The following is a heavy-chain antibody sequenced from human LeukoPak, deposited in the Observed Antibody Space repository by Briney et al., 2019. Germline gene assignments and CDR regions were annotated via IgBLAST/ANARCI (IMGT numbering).Heavy chain of an antibody. CDR3: ARDPTGTAEYFQH. D-gene: IGHD1-1*01. CDR2: ISSSSSYI. Sequence: GGSLRLSCAASGFTFSSYSMNWVRQAPGKGLEWVSSISSSSSYIYYADSVKGRFTISRDNAKDSLYLQMNSLRAEGTAVYYCARDPTGTAEYFQHWGQGTLVTVSS. J-gene: IGHJ1*01. V-gene: IGHV3-21*01. CDR1: GFTFSSYS.